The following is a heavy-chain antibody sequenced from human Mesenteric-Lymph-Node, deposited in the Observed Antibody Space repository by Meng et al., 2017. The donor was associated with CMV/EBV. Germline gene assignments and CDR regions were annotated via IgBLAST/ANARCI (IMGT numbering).Heavy chain of an antibody. CDR2: ISYDGSKK. D-gene: IGHD2-2*01. V-gene: IGHV3-30*18. CDR3: AKWGLGYCSSTNCFFLDY. Sequence: GESLKISCAASGFAFSHYGMHWVRQAPGKGLEWVAVISYDGSKKYDADSVKGRFTISRDNSKNTLYLQMNSLRAEDTAVYYCAKWGLGYCSSTNCFFLDYWGQGTLVTVSS. CDR1: GFAFSHYG. J-gene: IGHJ4*02.